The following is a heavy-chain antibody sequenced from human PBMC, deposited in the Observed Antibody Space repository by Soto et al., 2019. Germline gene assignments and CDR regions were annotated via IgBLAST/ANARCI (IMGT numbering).Heavy chain of an antibody. Sequence: GASVKVSCKASGGTFSSYAISWVRQAPEQGLEWMGGIIPIFGTANYAQKFQGRVTITADESTSTAYMELSSLRSEDTAVYYCARDSSSWTGWGYFDYWGQGTLVTVSS. CDR3: ARDSSSWTGWGYFDY. J-gene: IGHJ4*02. D-gene: IGHD6-13*01. CDR1: GGTFSSYA. CDR2: IIPIFGTA. V-gene: IGHV1-69*13.